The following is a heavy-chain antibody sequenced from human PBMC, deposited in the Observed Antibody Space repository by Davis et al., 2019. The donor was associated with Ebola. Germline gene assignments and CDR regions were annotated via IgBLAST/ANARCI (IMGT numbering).Heavy chain of an antibody. D-gene: IGHD3-22*01. J-gene: IGHJ4*02. Sequence: SGPTLVKPTQTLTLTCTVSGFSLTSDGMCVSWIRQPPGKALEWLALIDWDDHKIYSASLKTRLTISKDTSKNQVVLTMTNMDPVDTATYYCGRTNYDSNLDYWGQGTLVTVSS. CDR3: GRTNYDSNLDY. V-gene: IGHV2-70*01. CDR2: IDWDDHK. CDR1: GFSLTSDGMC.